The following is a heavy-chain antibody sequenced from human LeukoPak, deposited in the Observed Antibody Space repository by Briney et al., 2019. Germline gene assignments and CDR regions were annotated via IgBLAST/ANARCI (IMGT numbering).Heavy chain of an antibody. CDR2: IYPGDSDT. J-gene: IGHJ5*02. CDR1: GYSFTSYW. Sequence: GGSLKISCKGSGYSFTSYWIGWVRQMPGKGLEWRGIIYPGDSDTRYSPSFQGQVTISADKSISTAYLQWSSLKASDTAMYYCARLSQDYSANWFDPWGQGTLVTVSS. D-gene: IGHD4-11*01. CDR3: ARLSQDYSANWFDP. V-gene: IGHV5-51*01.